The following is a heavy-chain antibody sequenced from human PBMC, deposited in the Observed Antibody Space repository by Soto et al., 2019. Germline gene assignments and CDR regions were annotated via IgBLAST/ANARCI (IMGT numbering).Heavy chain of an antibody. CDR2: ISGSGGST. J-gene: IGHJ4*02. CDR3: LKVLDPITMIVVVNLYFDY. V-gene: IGHV3-23*01. Sequence: GSLRLSCAASGFTFSSYAMSWVRQAPGKGLEWVSAISGSGGSTYYADSVKGRFTISRDNSKNTLYLQMNSLRAEDTAVFFFLKVLDPITMIVVVNLYFDYWGQGTLVTVSS. D-gene: IGHD3-22*01. CDR1: GFTFSSYA.